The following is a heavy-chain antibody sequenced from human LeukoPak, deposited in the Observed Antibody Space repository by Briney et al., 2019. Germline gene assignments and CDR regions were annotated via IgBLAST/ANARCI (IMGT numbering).Heavy chain of an antibody. CDR3: ARDRPAGTAASYYYYGMDV. V-gene: IGHV3-11*06. Sequence: PGGSLRLSCAASGFTFSDHYMSWIRQAPGKGLEWVSYISSSSSYTNYADSVKGRFTISRDNAKNSLYLQMNSLRAEDTAVYYCARDRPAGTAASYYYYGMDVWGKGTTVTVSS. CDR1: GFTFSDHY. D-gene: IGHD2-2*01. CDR2: ISSSSSYT. J-gene: IGHJ6*04.